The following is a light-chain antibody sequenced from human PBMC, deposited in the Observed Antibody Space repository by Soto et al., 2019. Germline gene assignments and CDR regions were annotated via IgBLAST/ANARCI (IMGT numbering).Light chain of an antibody. CDR1: QSVSSSY. J-gene: IGKJ4*01. CDR2: GAS. CDR3: QQYASSPT. V-gene: IGKV3-20*01. Sequence: EIVLTQSPGTLSLSPGERATLSCRASQSVSSSYLAWYQQKPGQAPRLLIYGASSRATGIPDRFSGSGSGKDFSFTFSRLEPEDFAVYYRQQYASSPTFGGGTKVDIK.